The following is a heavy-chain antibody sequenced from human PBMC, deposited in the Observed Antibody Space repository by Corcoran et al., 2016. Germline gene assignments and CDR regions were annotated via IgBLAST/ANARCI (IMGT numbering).Heavy chain of an antibody. CDR3: ARQPLTYYGNRGYSQDDTFDI. D-gene: IGHD3-22*01. V-gene: IGHV5-51*01. CDR2: IYPGDSET. CDR1: GYIFTTYW. J-gene: IGHJ3*02. Sequence: EVQLVQSGAEVKKPGESLKISCKGSGYIFTTYWIGWVRQIPGKGLEWMGVIYPGDSETRYSPSFQGQVTITADKSISTAYLQWSSLKASDTAIYYCARQPLTYYGNRGYSQDDTFDIWGQGTMVTVSA.